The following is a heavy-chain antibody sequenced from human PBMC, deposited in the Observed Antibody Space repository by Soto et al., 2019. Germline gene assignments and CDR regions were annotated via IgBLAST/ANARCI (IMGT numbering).Heavy chain of an antibody. CDR1: GDSVSSNSAA. J-gene: IGHJ4*02. CDR2: TYYRSKWYS. Sequence: PSQTLSLTCVISGDSVSSNSAALNLIRQSPSRGLEWLGRTYYRSKWYSDYAASVESRITVNPDTSKNHFSLQLNSVTPEDTAVYYCARGEQYSGRIFDYWGQGTLVTVSS. D-gene: IGHD1-26*01. V-gene: IGHV6-1*01. CDR3: ARGEQYSGRIFDY.